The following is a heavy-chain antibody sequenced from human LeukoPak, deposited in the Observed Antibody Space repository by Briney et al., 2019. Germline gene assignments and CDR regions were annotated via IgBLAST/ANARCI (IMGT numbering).Heavy chain of an antibody. D-gene: IGHD4-23*01. CDR2: MNPNSGNI. Sequence: ASVKVSCKASGYTFTGYDINWVRQATGQGLEWMGWMNPNSGNIGYAQKFQGRVTMTTNTSISTAYMEMSRLRSEDTAVYYCTRGYGGNDYWGQGTLITVSS. CDR3: TRGYGGNDY. CDR1: GYTFTGYD. J-gene: IGHJ4*02. V-gene: IGHV1-8*01.